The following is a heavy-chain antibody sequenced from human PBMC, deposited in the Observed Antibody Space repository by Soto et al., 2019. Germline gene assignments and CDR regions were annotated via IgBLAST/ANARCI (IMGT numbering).Heavy chain of an antibody. V-gene: IGHV1-18*04. J-gene: IGHJ4*02. CDR3: ARDVARDRQYSASDSGLDY. Sequence: QVQLVQSGAEVKKPGASVKVSCKASGYTFTNHGISWVRQAPGQGLEWMGWVSAYNGYTNYAQKLQGRVTMTTDTSTTTAYMELRGLTSDDTAVYYCARDVARDRQYSASDSGLDYWGQGTLVTVSS. CDR1: GYTFTNHG. D-gene: IGHD5-12*01. CDR2: VSAYNGYT.